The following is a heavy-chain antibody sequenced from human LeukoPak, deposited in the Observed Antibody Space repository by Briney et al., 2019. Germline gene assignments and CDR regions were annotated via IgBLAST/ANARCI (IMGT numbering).Heavy chain of an antibody. CDR2: ISGSGGST. Sequence: GGSLRLSCAASGFTFSSYAMSWVRQAPGKGLEWVSAISGSGGSTYYADSVKGRFTISRDNSKNTLYLQMNSLRVEDTAVYYCVRWGDDYGDYVGDYWGQGTLVTVSS. CDR1: GFTFSSYA. J-gene: IGHJ4*02. D-gene: IGHD4-17*01. V-gene: IGHV3-23*01. CDR3: VRWGDDYGDYVGDY.